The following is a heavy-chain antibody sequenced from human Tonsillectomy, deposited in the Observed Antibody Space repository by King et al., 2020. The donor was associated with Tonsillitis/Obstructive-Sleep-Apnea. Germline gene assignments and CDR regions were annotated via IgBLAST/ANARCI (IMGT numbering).Heavy chain of an antibody. CDR1: GFTFSTYA. CDR2: ISGSGDST. Sequence: VQLVESGGGLVQPGGSLRLSCAASGFTFSTYAMNWVRQAPGKGLEWVSSISGSGDSTYYADSVKGRFTISRDNSWDTLYLQMNSLRAEDTAVYYCATDLRSSGWYRLTFDYWGQGTLVTVSS. V-gene: IGHV3-23*04. D-gene: IGHD6-19*01. CDR3: ATDLRSSGWYRLTFDY. J-gene: IGHJ4*02.